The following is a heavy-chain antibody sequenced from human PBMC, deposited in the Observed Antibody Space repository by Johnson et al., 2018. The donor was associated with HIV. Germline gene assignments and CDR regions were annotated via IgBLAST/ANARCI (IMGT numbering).Heavy chain of an antibody. D-gene: IGHD2-2*01. Sequence: QVQLVESGGGVVQPGTSLRLSCAASGFTFTSFAMHWVRQAPGKGLEWVGFISYDGSNKYYADSVKGRFTMSRENAKNSFCLQMSSLRAGDTAVYYCARRSITSDGFDIWGQGTMVTVSS. J-gene: IGHJ3*02. CDR3: ARRSITSDGFDI. V-gene: IGHV3-30*14. CDR1: GFTFTSFA. CDR2: ISYDGSNK.